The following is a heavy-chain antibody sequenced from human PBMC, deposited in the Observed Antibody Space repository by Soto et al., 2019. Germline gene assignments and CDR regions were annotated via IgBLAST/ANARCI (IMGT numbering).Heavy chain of an antibody. CDR2: ISYDGSNK. J-gene: IGHJ5*02. D-gene: IGHD6-13*01. V-gene: IGHV3-30-3*01. Sequence: QVQLVESGGGVVQPGRSLRLSCAASGFTFSSYAMHWVRQAPGKGLEWVAVISYDGSNKYYADSVKGRFTISRDNSKNTLYLQMNSLRAEDTAVYYCARMYSSSWYNWFDPWGQGTLVTVSS. CDR3: ARMYSSSWYNWFDP. CDR1: GFTFSSYA.